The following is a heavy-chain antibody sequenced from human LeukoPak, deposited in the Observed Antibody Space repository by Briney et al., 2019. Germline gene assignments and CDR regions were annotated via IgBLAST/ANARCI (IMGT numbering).Heavy chain of an antibody. CDR3: ARGGVPYSFDF. Sequence: GGSLRLSCEPSGFIFRNYYMHWVRQAPGKGLVWVSHINGDGSTTGYADSVKGRFTISRDNAKNTLFLQMNSLRADDSAVYYCARGGVPYSFDFWDQGTLVTVSS. CDR2: INGDGSTT. D-gene: IGHD1-1*01. CDR1: GFIFRNYY. V-gene: IGHV3-74*01. J-gene: IGHJ4*02.